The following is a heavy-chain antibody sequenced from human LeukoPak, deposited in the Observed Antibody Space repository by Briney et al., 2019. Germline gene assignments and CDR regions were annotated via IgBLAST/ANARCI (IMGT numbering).Heavy chain of an antibody. V-gene: IGHV1-69*05. D-gene: IGHD3-22*01. J-gene: IGHJ5*02. Sequence: SVKVSCRASGGTFSSYAISWVRQAPGQGLEWMGGIIPIFGTANYAQKFQGRVTITTDESTSTAYMELSSLRSEDTAVYYCARDPGGYYDSSRWFDPWGQGTLVTVSS. CDR1: GGTFSSYA. CDR3: ARDPGGYYDSSRWFDP. CDR2: IIPIFGTA.